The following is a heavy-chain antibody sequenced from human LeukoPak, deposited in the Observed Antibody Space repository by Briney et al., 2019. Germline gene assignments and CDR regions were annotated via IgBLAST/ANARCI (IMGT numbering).Heavy chain of an antibody. D-gene: IGHD3/OR15-3a*01. CDR1: GGSISSYY. CDR2: IYTSGTT. CDR3: ARDSGFSGTQRGEY. V-gene: IGHV4-4*07. J-gene: IGHJ4*02. Sequence: SETLSLTCTVSGGSISSYYWSWIRQPAGKGLEGIGRIYTSGTTNYNPSLKSRVTMSVDTSKNQFSLKLSSVTAADTAVYYCARDSGFSGTQRGEYWGQGTLVTVSS.